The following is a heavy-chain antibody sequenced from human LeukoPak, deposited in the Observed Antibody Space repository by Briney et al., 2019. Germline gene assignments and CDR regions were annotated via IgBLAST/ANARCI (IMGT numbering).Heavy chain of an antibody. CDR2: IYHSGST. J-gene: IGHJ4*02. Sequence: SETLSLTCSVSTDSMNTYYWSWIRQSPGKGLEWIGHIYHSGSTDYNPSLKRRVTISIDMSRKELSLKLTSVTVAATAMYYCVRLRWELLAPYFDHWGQGSLVIVSS. CDR1: TDSMNTYY. CDR3: VRLRWELLAPYFDH. V-gene: IGHV4-59*01. D-gene: IGHD2-15*01.